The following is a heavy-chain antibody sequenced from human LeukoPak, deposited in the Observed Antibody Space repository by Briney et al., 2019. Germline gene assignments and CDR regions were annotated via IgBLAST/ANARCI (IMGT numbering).Heavy chain of an antibody. CDR3: AKEGDTALVTGYFDL. CDR1: GGTFGSYV. CDR2: IIPIFGTA. J-gene: IGHJ2*01. D-gene: IGHD5-18*01. Sequence: GASVKVSCKASGGTFGSYVISWVRRAPGQGLEWMGGIIPIFGTAHYAQKFQGRLTITADESTSTVYMEMSSLRSEDTAMYYRAKEGDTALVTGYFDLWGRGTLVTVSS. V-gene: IGHV1-69*13.